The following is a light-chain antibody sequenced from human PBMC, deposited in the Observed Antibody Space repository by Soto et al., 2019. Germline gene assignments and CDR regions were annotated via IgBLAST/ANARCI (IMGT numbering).Light chain of an antibody. J-gene: IGKJ1*01. CDR3: QHMRT. V-gene: IGKV1-5*01. CDR1: QNISNW. CDR2: DAS. Sequence: DIEISQSPSTLSASIGVRVTITCRLSQNISNWIAWYQQKPGEAVKFLIYDASTLESGVPSRFSGSGFVTEFSLTISNLQPDDFGSYYCQHMRTFAQGTKVDIK.